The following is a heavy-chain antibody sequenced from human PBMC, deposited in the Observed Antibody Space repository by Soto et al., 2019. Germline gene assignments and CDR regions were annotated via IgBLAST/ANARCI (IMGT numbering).Heavy chain of an antibody. CDR1: GGSISSYY. CDR2: IYYSGST. V-gene: IGHV4-59*01. J-gene: IGHJ5*02. CDR3: ARVPFMAAVWFDP. Sequence: SETLSLTCTVSGGSISSYYWSWIRQPPGKGLEWIGYIYYSGSTNYNPSLKRRVTISVDTSKNQFSLKLSSVTAEDTAVYYCARVPFMAAVWFDPWGQGTLVTVSS. D-gene: IGHD6-25*01.